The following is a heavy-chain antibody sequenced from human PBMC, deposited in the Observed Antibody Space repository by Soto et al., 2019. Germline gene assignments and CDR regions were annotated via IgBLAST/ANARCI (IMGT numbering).Heavy chain of an antibody. J-gene: IGHJ6*02. V-gene: IGHV4-30-2*01. CDR1: GGSISSGGYS. CDR3: ARERKVTMVRGVIDYGMDV. D-gene: IGHD3-10*01. Sequence: PSETLSLTCAVSGGSISSGGYSWSWIRQPPGKGLEWIGYIYHSGSTYYNPSLKSRVTISVDRSKNQFSLKLSSVTAADTAAYYCARERKVTMVRGVIDYGMDVWGQGTTVTVSS. CDR2: IYHSGST.